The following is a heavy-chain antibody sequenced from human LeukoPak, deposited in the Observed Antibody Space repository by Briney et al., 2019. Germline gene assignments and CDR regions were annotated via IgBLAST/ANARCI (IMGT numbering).Heavy chain of an antibody. D-gene: IGHD4-11*01. J-gene: IGHJ6*02. V-gene: IGHV1-18*01. Sequence: GASVKVSCKASGYTFTSYGISWVRQAPGQGLEWMGWISAYNGNTNYAQKLQGRVTITTDTSTSTAYMELRSLRSDDTAVYYCARGSRMTTVTRYYYYYYGMDVWGQGTTVTVSS. CDR1: GYTFTSYG. CDR3: ARGSRMTTVTRYYYYYYGMDV. CDR2: ISAYNGNT.